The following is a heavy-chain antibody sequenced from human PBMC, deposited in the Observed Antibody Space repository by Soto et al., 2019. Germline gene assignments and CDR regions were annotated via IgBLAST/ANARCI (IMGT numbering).Heavy chain of an antibody. CDR3: AKDSVALPQRIAEAGTTDY. D-gene: IGHD6-19*01. Sequence: QVQLAESGGGVVQPGRSLRLSCVASGVTFRNYGMHWVRQAPGKGLEWVAVISYDGSERYYIDSVKGRFTISRDNSKNTLYLQMTSLRPEDTAVYYCAKDSVALPQRIAEAGTTDYWGQGTLIIVSS. CDR1: GVTFRNYG. CDR2: ISYDGSER. V-gene: IGHV3-30*18. J-gene: IGHJ4*02.